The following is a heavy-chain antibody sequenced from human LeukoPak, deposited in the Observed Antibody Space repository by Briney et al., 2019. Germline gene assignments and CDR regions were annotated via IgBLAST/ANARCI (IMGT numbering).Heavy chain of an antibody. CDR3: ARVVVVPAATPANWFDP. D-gene: IGHD2-2*01. Sequence: GASVKVSCKASGYTFTSYGISWVRQAPGQGLEWMGWISAYNGNTNYAQKLQGRVTMTTDTSTSTAYMELRSLRSDDTAVYYCARVVVVPAATPANWFDPRGQGTLVTVSS. CDR1: GYTFTSYG. CDR2: ISAYNGNT. J-gene: IGHJ5*02. V-gene: IGHV1-18*01.